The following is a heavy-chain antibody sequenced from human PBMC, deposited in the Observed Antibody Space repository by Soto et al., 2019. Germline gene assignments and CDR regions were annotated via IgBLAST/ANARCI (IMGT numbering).Heavy chain of an antibody. V-gene: IGHV1-46*01. D-gene: IGHD2-15*01. CDR1: GYTFTSYY. CDR2: INPSGGST. J-gene: IGHJ4*02. Sequence: ASVKVSCKASGYTFTSYYMHWVRQAPGQGLEWMGIINPSGGSTSYAQKFQGRVTMTRDTSTSTVYMELSSLRSEDTAVYYCARDLRYCSGGSCYRYYFDYWGQGTLVTVSS. CDR3: ARDLRYCSGGSCYRYYFDY.